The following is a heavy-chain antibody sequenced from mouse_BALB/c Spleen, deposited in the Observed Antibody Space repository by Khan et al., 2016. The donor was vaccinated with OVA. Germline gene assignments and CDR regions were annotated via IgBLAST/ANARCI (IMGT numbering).Heavy chain of an antibody. CDR1: GDSITSGY. CDR3: ARSTYRFAFVY. Sequence: EVQLQESGPSLVKPSQTLSLTCSVTGDSITSGYWNWIRKFPGNKLEYMGHIIYTGSTYYNPSLTSRISITRHTSENQYYLQLYSVTDEDTATYYCARSTYRFAFVYWGQGTLVTVSA. CDR2: IIYTGST. D-gene: IGHD2-14*01. V-gene: IGHV3-8*02. J-gene: IGHJ3*01.